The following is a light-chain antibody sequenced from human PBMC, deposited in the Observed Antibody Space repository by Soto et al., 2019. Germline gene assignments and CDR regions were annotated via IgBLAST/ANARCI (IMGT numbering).Light chain of an antibody. CDR2: GAS. Sequence: EIVLTQSPGTLSLSPGERATLSCRASQSVSSSYLAWYQQKPGQAPRLLIYGASSRATGIPDRFSGSGSGTVFTLTISRLEPEALAVYYCQQYGSSWTFGQGTKVDIK. CDR1: QSVSSSY. V-gene: IGKV3-20*01. J-gene: IGKJ1*01. CDR3: QQYGSSWT.